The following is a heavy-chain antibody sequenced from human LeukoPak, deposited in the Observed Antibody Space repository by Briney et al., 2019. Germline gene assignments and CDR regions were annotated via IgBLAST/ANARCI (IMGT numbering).Heavy chain of an antibody. J-gene: IGHJ4*02. Sequence: GGSLRLSCAASGFTFSSYSMNWVRQAPGKGPEWISYISSESGTIYYTDSVRGRFTISRDNAKSTLSLQMNSLRAEDTAVYYCAREGRLRPSHIDYWGQGTLVTVSS. V-gene: IGHV3-48*04. CDR3: AREGRLRPSHIDY. D-gene: IGHD2-15*01. CDR1: GFTFSSYS. CDR2: ISSESGTI.